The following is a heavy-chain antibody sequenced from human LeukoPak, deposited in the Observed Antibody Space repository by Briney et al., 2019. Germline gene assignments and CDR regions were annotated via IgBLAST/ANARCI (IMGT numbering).Heavy chain of an antibody. Sequence: SETLSLTCAVSGGSMSFYYWNWIRQPPGKTLEWIGYMSYSGSTNYNPSLKSRVTISVDTSKNQFSLKLSSVTTVDTAVYYCARYDSSGQSFDSWGQGTLVTVSS. V-gene: IGHV4-59*01. D-gene: IGHD3-22*01. CDR1: GGSMSFYY. CDR2: MSYSGST. CDR3: ARYDSSGQSFDS. J-gene: IGHJ4*02.